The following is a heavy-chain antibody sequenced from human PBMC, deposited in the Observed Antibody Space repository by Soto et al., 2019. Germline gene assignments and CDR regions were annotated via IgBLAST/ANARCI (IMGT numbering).Heavy chain of an antibody. J-gene: IGHJ5*02. CDR2: IRNKANSYTT. V-gene: IGHV3-72*01. Sequence: EVQLVESGGGLVQPGGSLRLSCAASGFTFSDHYMDWVRQAPGKGLEWVGRIRNKANSYTTQYAASVKGRFTISRDDSQNSMYLQRNSLKTEDTAVYYCARGSYGAYVGWFDPWGQGTLVTVSS. D-gene: IGHD5-12*01. CDR1: GFTFSDHY. CDR3: ARGSYGAYVGWFDP.